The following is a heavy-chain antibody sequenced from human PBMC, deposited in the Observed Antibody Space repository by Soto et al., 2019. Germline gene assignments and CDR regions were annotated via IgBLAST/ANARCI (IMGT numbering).Heavy chain of an antibody. J-gene: IGHJ6*02. Sequence: SETLSLPCTVSGAPLHVYYWNWTRQPPGGGLEWLGFISYSGTTNYNPSHRSRVAISIDPSKNQVSLTLTSVTAADTAVSYCARAGSYGWSGESLDVWGQGTTVTVSS. D-gene: IGHD6-19*01. CDR1: GAPLHVYY. CDR2: ISYSGTT. CDR3: ARAGSYGWSGESLDV. V-gene: IGHV4-59*12.